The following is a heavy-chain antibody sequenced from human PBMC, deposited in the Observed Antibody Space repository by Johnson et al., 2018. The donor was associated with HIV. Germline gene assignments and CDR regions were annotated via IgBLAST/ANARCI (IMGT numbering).Heavy chain of an antibody. Sequence: VQLVESGGGLIQPGGSLRLSCAASGFTVSSNYMSWVRQAPGKGLEWVSVIYSGGSTYYADSVKGRFTISRDSSKITLYLQMSSLRAEDTAVYYCARLLMRGPYYYETGGYYLWGQGTMVTVSS. CDR2: IYSGGST. J-gene: IGHJ3*01. D-gene: IGHD3-22*01. CDR1: GFTVSSNY. V-gene: IGHV3-53*01. CDR3: ARLLMRGPYYYETGGYYL.